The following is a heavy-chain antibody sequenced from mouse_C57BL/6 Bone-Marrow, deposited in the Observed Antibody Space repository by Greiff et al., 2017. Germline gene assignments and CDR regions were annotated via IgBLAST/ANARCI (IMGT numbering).Heavy chain of an antibody. Sequence: EVQLKESGPGLVKPSQSLSLTCSVTGYSITSGYYWNWIRQFPGNKLEWMGYISYDGSNNYNPSLKNRISITRDTSKNQFFLKLNSVTTEDTATYYCAREGYYYAMDYWGQGTSVTVSS. CDR1: GYSITSGYY. CDR3: AREGYYYAMDY. V-gene: IGHV3-6*01. D-gene: IGHD2-14*01. CDR2: ISYDGSN. J-gene: IGHJ4*01.